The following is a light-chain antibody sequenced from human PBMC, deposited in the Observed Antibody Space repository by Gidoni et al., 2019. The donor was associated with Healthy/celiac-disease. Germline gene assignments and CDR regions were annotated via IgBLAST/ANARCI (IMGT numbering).Light chain of an antibody. V-gene: IGLV3-25*03. J-gene: IGLJ2*01. Sequence: SYELTQPPSVSVSPGQTARITCSGDALPKQYAYWYQQKPGQAPVLVIYKDSERPSGNPERFSGSSSGTTVTLTISGVQAEDEADYYCQSADSSAKEVFGGGTKLTVL. CDR1: ALPKQY. CDR2: KDS. CDR3: QSADSSAKEV.